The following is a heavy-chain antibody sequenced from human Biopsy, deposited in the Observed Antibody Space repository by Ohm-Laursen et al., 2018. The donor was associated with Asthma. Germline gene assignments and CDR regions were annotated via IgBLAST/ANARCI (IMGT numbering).Heavy chain of an antibody. CDR1: GFSFSNFA. Sequence: SLRLSCTASGFSFSNFAIHWVRQAPGKGLEWVGVISKDASTQDYADSVKGRFTMARDNSKNTLDLQMNSLREEDTAVSYCVRDGTDDAFDIWGQGTVVSVSS. V-gene: IGHV3-30*01. J-gene: IGHJ3*02. CDR3: VRDGTDDAFDI. CDR2: ISKDASTQ. D-gene: IGHD1-1*01.